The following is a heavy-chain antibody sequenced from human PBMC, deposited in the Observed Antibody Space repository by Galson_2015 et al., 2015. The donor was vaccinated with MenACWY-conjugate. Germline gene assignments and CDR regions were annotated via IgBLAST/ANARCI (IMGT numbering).Heavy chain of an antibody. D-gene: IGHD3-10*01. Sequence: SLRLSCAASGFIFSNYGISWVRQAPGKGLEWVSAISSSGGSTYYADSVKGRFTISRDNSKNTVLLQMSSLRADDTAVYYCAKARDYYGSGSIRYGMDVWGQGNPGHRLL. V-gene: IGHV3-23*01. CDR3: AKARDYYGSGSIRYGMDV. CDR2: ISSSGGST. CDR1: GFIFSNYG. J-gene: IGHJ6*02.